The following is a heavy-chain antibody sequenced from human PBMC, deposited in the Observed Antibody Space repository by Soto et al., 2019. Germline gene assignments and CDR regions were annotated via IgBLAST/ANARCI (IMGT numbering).Heavy chain of an antibody. CDR3: VKAAALYYFDH. V-gene: IGHV3-23*01. D-gene: IGHD2-2*02. CDR2: ISATGGNT. CDR1: GFTFNTYA. Sequence: GGSLRLSCAASGFTFNTYAMNWVRQAPGRGLEWVSSISATGGNTYYADSVKGRFTISRDNSRNTLNLQMNSLRAEDTAVYCCVKAAALYYFDHWGQGTLVTVSS. J-gene: IGHJ4*02.